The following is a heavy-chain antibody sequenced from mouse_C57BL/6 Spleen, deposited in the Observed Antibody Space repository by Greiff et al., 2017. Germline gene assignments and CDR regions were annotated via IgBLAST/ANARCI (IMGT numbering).Heavy chain of an antibody. CDR3: AKTNWAPYYFDY. CDR1: GFTFSDYG. CDR2: ISSGSSTI. V-gene: IGHV5-17*01. J-gene: IGHJ2*01. D-gene: IGHD4-1*01. Sequence: EVKLMESGGGLVKPGGSLKLSCAASGFTFSDYGMHWVRQAPEKGLEWVAYISSGSSTIYYADTVKGRFTISRDNAKNTLFLQMTSLRSEDTAMYYCAKTNWAPYYFDYWGQGTTLTVSS.